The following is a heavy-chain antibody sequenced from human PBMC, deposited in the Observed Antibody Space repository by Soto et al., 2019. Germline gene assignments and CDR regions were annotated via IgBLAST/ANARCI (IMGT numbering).Heavy chain of an antibody. CDR1: GGSISSYC. J-gene: IGHJ6*02. CDR3: ARDHTDLYYYYGMDV. CDR2: IYTSGST. V-gene: IGHV4-4*07. D-gene: IGHD4-17*01. Sequence: SETLSLTCTVSGGSISSYCWCWIRQPAGKGLEWIGRIYTSGSTNYNPSLKSRVTMSVDTSKNQFSLKLSSVTAADTAMYYCARDHTDLYYYYGMDVWGQGTKVT.